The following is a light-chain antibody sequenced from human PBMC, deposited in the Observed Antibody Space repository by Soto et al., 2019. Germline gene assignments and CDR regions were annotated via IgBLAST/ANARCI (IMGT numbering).Light chain of an antibody. CDR1: QTISSW. V-gene: IGKV1-5*03. J-gene: IGKJ1*01. CDR3: QHYNSYSEA. CDR2: KAS. Sequence: DIHMTQSPSSLSGSVCDGVTITCRASQTISSWLAWYQQKPGKAPKLLIYKASTLKSGVPSRFSGSGSGTEFTLTISSLQPDDFATYYCQHYNSYSEAFGQGTKVDIK.